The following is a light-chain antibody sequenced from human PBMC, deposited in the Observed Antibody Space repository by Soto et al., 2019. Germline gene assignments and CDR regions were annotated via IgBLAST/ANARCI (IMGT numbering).Light chain of an antibody. CDR1: SSDVGGYNY. Sequence: QSVLTQPAPLSGSTGESIAISRTGTSSDVGGYNYVSWYQQHPGKAPKLMIYDVSNRPSGVSNRFSGSKSGNTASLTISGLQAEDEADYYCSSYTSSSTRVFGTGTKVTVL. J-gene: IGLJ1*01. V-gene: IGLV2-14*01. CDR2: DVS. CDR3: SSYTSSSTRV.